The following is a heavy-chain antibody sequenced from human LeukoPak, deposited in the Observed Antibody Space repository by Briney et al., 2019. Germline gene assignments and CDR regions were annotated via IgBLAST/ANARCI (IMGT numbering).Heavy chain of an antibody. CDR2: ISWNRGSI. CDR1: GFTFDEYA. Sequence: PGRSLRLACAPSGFTFDEYAMHWVRQAPGKGLGWVSGISWNRGSISYADSVKGRFTISRDNAKNSLYLQMNSLRAEDTALYYCAKDNSDYYDSSGYYVNWGQGTLVTVSS. J-gene: IGHJ4*02. V-gene: IGHV3-9*01. CDR3: AKDNSDYYDSSGYYVN. D-gene: IGHD3-22*01.